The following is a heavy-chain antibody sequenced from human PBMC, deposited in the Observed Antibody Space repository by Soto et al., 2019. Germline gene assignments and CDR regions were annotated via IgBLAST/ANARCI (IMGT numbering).Heavy chain of an antibody. CDR1: GYTFTSYD. V-gene: IGHV1-8*01. J-gene: IGHJ5*02. CDR2: MNPNSGNT. CDR3: ARGLWFGELLWCDP. Sequence: QVQLVQSGAEVKKPGASVKVSCKASGYTFTSYDINWVRQATGQGLEWMGWMNPNSGNTGYAQKFQGRVTMTRNTSKNTAYMELSSLRSEDTAVCYCARGLWFGELLWCDPWGQGTLVTVSS. D-gene: IGHD3-10*01.